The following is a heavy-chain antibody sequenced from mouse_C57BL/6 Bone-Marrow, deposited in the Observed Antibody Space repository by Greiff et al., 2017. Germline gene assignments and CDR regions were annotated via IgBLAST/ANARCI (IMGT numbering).Heavy chain of an antibody. CDR2: IDPSDSYT. D-gene: IGHD1-1*01. CDR1: GYTFTSYW. CDR3: AREDIYYYGSSYGAMDY. V-gene: IGHV1-69*01. J-gene: IGHJ4*01. Sequence: QVQLKQPGAELVMPGASVKLSCKASGYTFTSYWMHWVKQRPGQGLEWIGEIDPSDSYTNYNQKFKGKSTLTVDKSSSTAYMQLSSLTSEDSAVYYCAREDIYYYGSSYGAMDYWGQGTSVTVSS.